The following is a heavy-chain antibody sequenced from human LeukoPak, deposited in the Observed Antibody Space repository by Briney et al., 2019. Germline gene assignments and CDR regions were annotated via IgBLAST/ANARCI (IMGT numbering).Heavy chain of an antibody. CDR2: IKSKTDGGTS. CDR3: SPDPRAAKSPFDY. CDR1: GLTFKNAW. D-gene: IGHD2-15*01. V-gene: IGHV3-15*01. J-gene: IGHJ4*02. Sequence: GESLRLSCAASGLTFKNAWMNWVRQAPGKGLEWVGRIKSKTDGGTSDYAAPVKGRFTISRDDSKNTVYLQMTSLGTEDTAVYYCSPDPRAAKSPFDYWGQGTLVTVSS.